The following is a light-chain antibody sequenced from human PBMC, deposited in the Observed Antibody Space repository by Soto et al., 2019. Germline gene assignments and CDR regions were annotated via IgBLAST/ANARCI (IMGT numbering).Light chain of an antibody. CDR2: DAS. V-gene: IGKV1-5*01. CDR3: QQYNSYSWT. CDR1: QSISSW. Sequence: DMQMTQSPSTLSASVGDRVTIXXRASQSISSWLAWYQQKPGKAPXLLIYDASTLESGVPSRFSGSRSGTEFTLTISSLQPDDFATYYCQQYNSYSWTFGQGTRWIS. J-gene: IGKJ1*01.